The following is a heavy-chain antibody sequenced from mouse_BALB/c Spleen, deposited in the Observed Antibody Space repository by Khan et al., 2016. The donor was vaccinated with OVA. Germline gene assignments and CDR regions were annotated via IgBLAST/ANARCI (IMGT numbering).Heavy chain of an antibody. CDR3: VLYFYGRGWFAY. CDR1: GFSLTNYG. D-gene: IGHD1-1*01. V-gene: IGHV2-3*01. Sequence: QVQLKQSGPGLVAPSQSLSITCTVSGFSLTNYGVGWVRQPPGKGLEWLGIIWGDGSTNYHSALISRLSISKDNSKSQVYLKLNNLPTDDRATYYGVLYFYGRGWFAYWGQGTLVTVSA. J-gene: IGHJ3*01. CDR2: IWGDGST.